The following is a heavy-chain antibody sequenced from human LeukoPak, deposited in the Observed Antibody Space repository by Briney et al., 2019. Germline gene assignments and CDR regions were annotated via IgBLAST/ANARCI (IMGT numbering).Heavy chain of an antibody. CDR1: GFTFSTYW. D-gene: IGHD3-22*01. J-gene: IGHJ3*02. V-gene: IGHV3-74*01. Sequence: GGSLRLSCAASGFTFSTYWMHWVRQAPGKGLVWVSNINSDGSGTSYADSVKGRFTSSGDNAKNSLYLQMNSLRAEDMALYYCARAYYYDSSGYYGGAFDIWGQGTMVTVSS. CDR3: ARAYYYDSSGYYGGAFDI. CDR2: INSDGSGT.